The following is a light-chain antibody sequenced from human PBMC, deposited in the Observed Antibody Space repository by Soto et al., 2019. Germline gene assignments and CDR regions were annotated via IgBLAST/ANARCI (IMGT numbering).Light chain of an antibody. J-gene: IGKJ4*02. CDR2: DAS. CDR3: IELSRWRPHA. CDR1: RSVRSRS. V-gene: IGKV3D-20*01. Sequence: LCIGESATISVWASRSVRSRSLACYQQKPGRAPRLLMYDASRRAAGVPKRFCVGGCGTDFTCTIISLVRADVAVDYCIELSRWRPHAFGAGTKVDIK.